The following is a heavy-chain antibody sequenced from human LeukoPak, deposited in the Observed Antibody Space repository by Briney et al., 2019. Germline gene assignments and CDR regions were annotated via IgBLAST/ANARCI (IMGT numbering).Heavy chain of an antibody. Sequence: GGCLRLSCAASGFSFSSSAMDWVRQAPGKGLGWVSAISGSGGSTYYADSVKGRFTISRDNSKSTLYLQMNSLRAEDTAIYYCAKDRFCSGAGCSDAFDIWGQGTMVTVSS. CDR3: AKDRFCSGAGCSDAFDI. CDR1: GFSFSSSA. J-gene: IGHJ3*02. D-gene: IGHD2-15*01. CDR2: ISGSGGST. V-gene: IGHV3-23*01.